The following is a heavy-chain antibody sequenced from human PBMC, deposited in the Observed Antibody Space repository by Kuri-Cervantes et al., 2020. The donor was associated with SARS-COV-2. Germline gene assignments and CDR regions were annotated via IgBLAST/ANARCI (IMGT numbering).Heavy chain of an antibody. V-gene: IGHV3-30-3*01. Sequence: GESLKISCAASGFTFSSYAMHWVRQAPGKGLEWVAVISYDGSNKYYADSVKGRFTISRDNSKNTLYLQMNSLRAEDTAVYYCAGGPNGRKYYFDYWGQGTLVTVSS. J-gene: IGHJ4*02. D-gene: IGHD1-1*01. CDR3: AGGPNGRKYYFDY. CDR2: ISYDGSNK. CDR1: GFTFSSYA.